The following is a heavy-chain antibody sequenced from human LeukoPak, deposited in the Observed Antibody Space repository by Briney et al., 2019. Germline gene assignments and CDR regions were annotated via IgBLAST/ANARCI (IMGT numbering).Heavy chain of an antibody. J-gene: IGHJ4*02. Sequence: QPGGSLRLSCAASGFTFSSYAMHWVRQAPGKGLEWVAVISYDGSNKYYADSVKGRFTISRDNSKNTLYLQMNSLRAEDTAVYYCARVPRRIAVAGTGNFDYWGQGTLVTVSS. D-gene: IGHD6-19*01. CDR1: GFTFSSYA. CDR2: ISYDGSNK. CDR3: ARVPRRIAVAGTGNFDY. V-gene: IGHV3-30*04.